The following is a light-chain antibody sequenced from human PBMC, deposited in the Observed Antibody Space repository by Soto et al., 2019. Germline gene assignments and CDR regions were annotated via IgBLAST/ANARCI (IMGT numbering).Light chain of an antibody. CDR2: GNN. V-gene: IGLV1-40*01. Sequence: QSALTQPPSVSGAPGQMVTISCTGSSSNIGAGYDVHWYQQLPGTAPKLLIYGNNNRPSGVPDRFSGSTSGTSASLAITGLQAEDEADYYCQSYDSSLSGSDVFGTGTKVTVL. J-gene: IGLJ1*01. CDR3: QSYDSSLSGSDV. CDR1: SSNIGAGYD.